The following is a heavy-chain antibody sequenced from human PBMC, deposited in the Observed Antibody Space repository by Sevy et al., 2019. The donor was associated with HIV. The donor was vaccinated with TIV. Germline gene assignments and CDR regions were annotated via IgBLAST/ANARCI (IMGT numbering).Heavy chain of an antibody. CDR2: ISSSSSYI. D-gene: IGHD3-22*01. CDR3: ARDPVRYYYDSSGSYGAFDI. V-gene: IGHV3-21*01. CDR1: GFTFSSYS. Sequence: GGSLRLSCAASGFTFSSYSMNWVRQAPGKGLEWVSSISSSSSYIYYADSVKGRFTISRDNAKNSLYLQLNGLRAEDTAGYYCARDPVRYYYDSSGSYGAFDIWGQGTMVTVSS. J-gene: IGHJ3*02.